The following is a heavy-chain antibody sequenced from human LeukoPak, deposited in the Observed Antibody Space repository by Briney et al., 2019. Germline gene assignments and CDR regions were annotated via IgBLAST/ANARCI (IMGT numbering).Heavy chain of an antibody. D-gene: IGHD6-19*01. CDR2: IIPIFGTA. V-gene: IGHV1-69*13. Sequence: ASVKVSCKASGGTFSSYAISWVRQAPGQGLEWMGGIIPIFGTANYAQKFQGRVTITADESTSTAYMELSRLRSDDTAVYYCARDNDSHSSGPEGLDYWGQGTLVTVSS. CDR3: ARDNDSHSSGPEGLDY. J-gene: IGHJ4*02. CDR1: GGTFSSYA.